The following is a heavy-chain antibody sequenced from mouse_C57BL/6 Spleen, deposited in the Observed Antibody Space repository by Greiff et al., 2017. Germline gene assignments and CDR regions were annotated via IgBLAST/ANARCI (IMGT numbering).Heavy chain of an antibody. V-gene: IGHV1-82*01. D-gene: IGHD4-1*01. CDR1: GYAFSSSW. CDR2: IYPGDGDT. J-gene: IGHJ2*01. CDR3: ARLNWAREDY. Sequence: QVQLKESGPELVKPGASVKISCKASGYAFSSSWMNWVKQRPGKGLEWIGRIYPGDGDTNYNGKFKGKATLTADKSSSTAYMQLSSLTSADSAVYCCARLNWAREDYWGQGTTLTGSS.